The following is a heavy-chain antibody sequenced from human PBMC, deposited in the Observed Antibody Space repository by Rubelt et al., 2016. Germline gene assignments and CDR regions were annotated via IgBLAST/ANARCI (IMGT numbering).Heavy chain of an antibody. D-gene: IGHD1-26*01. CDR2: ISAYNGNT. CDR3: ARTSGNYAIDY. Sequence: QVQLVQSGAEVKKPGASVKVSCKASGYSFTSYGISWVRQAPGQGLEWMGWISAYNGNTNYAQKLQGRVTMTRDTSTSTVYMELSSLRSEDTAVYYCARTSGNYAIDYWGQGTLVTVSS. CDR1: GYSFTSYG. V-gene: IGHV1-18*01. J-gene: IGHJ4*02.